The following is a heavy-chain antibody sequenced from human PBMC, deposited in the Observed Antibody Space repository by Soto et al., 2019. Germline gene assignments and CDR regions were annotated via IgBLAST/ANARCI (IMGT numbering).Heavy chain of an antibody. Sequence: EPLSLTCTVSGGSISNYYWIWIRQPPGKGLDWIGYVHYTGRASYNPSLKSRVSISVDTSKNQFSLNMSSMTAADTAVYYCARVSNDYGGNGAFDYWGQGTLVTVSS. CDR3: ARVSNDYGGNGAFDY. D-gene: IGHD4-17*01. J-gene: IGHJ4*02. CDR2: VHYTGRA. V-gene: IGHV4-59*01. CDR1: GGSISNYY.